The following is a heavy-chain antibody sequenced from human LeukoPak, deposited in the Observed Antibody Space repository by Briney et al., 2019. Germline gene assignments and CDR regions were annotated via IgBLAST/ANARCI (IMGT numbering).Heavy chain of an antibody. Sequence: GGSLRLSCAASGFTFSSYSRNWVRQAPGKGLEWVANIKQDGSEKYYVDSVKGRFTISRDNAKNSLYLQMNSLRAEDTAVYYCARERLWLGDRAFDIWGQGTMVTVSS. CDR2: IKQDGSEK. D-gene: IGHD5-18*01. CDR1: GFTFSSYS. V-gene: IGHV3-7*01. CDR3: ARERLWLGDRAFDI. J-gene: IGHJ3*02.